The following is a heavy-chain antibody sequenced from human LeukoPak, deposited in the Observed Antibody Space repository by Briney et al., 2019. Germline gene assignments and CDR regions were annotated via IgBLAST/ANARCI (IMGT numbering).Heavy chain of an antibody. D-gene: IGHD2-15*01. CDR2: IYWDGDK. J-gene: IGHJ5*02. V-gene: IGHV2-5*02. Sequence: SGPTLVKPTQTLTLTCTFSGFSLSTRGVAVGWIRQPPGKALEWLSLIYWDGDKRYSPSLKSRLTITKDTSKNQVVLTMTNMDPVDTATYYCAHIAADAYCSGGTCYWVGWFDPWGQGTLVTASS. CDR1: GFSLSTRGVA. CDR3: AHIAADAYCSGGTCYWVGWFDP.